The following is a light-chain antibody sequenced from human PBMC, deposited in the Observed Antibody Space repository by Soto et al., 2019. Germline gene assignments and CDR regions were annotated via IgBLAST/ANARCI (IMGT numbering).Light chain of an antibody. V-gene: IGKV2-28*01. Sequence: DIVMTQSPLSLPVTPGEPASISCRSSQSLLHSKGYNYLDCYLQKPGQSPQLLIFLSSNRDSGVPDRFSGSGSGTDFTLKISRVEAEDVGVYYCMQALQTAWTFGQGTKV. CDR3: MQALQTAWT. CDR2: LSS. CDR1: QSLLHSKGYNY. J-gene: IGKJ1*01.